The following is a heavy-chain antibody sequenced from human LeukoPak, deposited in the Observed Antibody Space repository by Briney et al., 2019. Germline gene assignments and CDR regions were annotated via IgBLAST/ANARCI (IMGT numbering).Heavy chain of an antibody. CDR2: ISSSGSTI. CDR3: ARGGGGVAYFDY. J-gene: IGHJ4*02. Sequence: GGSLILSCAASGFTFSSYEMNWVRQAPGKGLEWVSYISSSGSTIYYADSVKGRFTISRDNAKNSLYLQMNSLRAEDTAVYYCARGGGGVAYFDYWGQGTLVTVSS. D-gene: IGHD3-16*01. CDR1: GFTFSSYE. V-gene: IGHV3-48*03.